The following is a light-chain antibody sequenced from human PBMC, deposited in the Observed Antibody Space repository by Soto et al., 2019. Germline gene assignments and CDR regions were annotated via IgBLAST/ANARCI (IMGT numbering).Light chain of an antibody. Sequence: QSALTQPASVSGSPGQSITISCTGTSSDVGDYNYISWYQQHPGKAPKLMIYEVSNRPSGVSTRFSGSKSGNTASLTISGLQAEDEGDYYCSTYINSITFVIFGGGTKLTVL. CDR3: STYINSITFVI. J-gene: IGLJ2*01. V-gene: IGLV2-14*01. CDR2: EVS. CDR1: SSDVGDYNY.